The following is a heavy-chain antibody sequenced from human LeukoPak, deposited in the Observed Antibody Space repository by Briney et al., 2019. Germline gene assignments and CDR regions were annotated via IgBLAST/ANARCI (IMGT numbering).Heavy chain of an antibody. CDR2: IWFDGSNR. V-gene: IGHV3-33*01. J-gene: IGHJ4*02. CDR3: ARDTSGYYDY. CDR1: GFTFKNYG. D-gene: IGHD2-15*01. Sequence: GGSLRLSCEASGFTFKNYGMHWVRQTPGKGLDWVGVIWFDGSNRYYADSVKGRFTISRDNSKNTLYLQVNSVRAEDTAVYYCARDTSGYYDYWGQGALVTVSS.